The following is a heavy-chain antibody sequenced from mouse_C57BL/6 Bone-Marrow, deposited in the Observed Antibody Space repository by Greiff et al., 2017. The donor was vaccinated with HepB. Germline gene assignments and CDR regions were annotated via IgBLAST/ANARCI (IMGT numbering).Heavy chain of an antibody. CDR1: GFTFSSYG. CDR2: ISSGGSYT. D-gene: IGHD2-3*01. J-gene: IGHJ3*01. Sequence: EVQGVESGGDLVKPGGSLKLSCAVSGFTFSSYGMSWVRQTPDKRLEWVATISSGGSYTYYPDSVKGRFTISRDNAKNTLYLQMSSLKSEDTAMYYCASPRWLLPFAYWGQGTLVTVSA. V-gene: IGHV5-6*01. CDR3: ASPRWLLPFAY.